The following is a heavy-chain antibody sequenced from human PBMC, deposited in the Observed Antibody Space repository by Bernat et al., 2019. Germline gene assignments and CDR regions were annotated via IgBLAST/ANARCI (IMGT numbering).Heavy chain of an antibody. Sequence: QVQLVESGGGVVQPGRSLRLSCAASGFTFSSYAMHWVRQAPGKGLEWVAVISYDGSNKYYADSVKGRFTISRDNSKNTLYLQMSSLRSEDTAVYYCARGQRGLLHYWGQGTLVTVSS. CDR3: ARGQRGLLHY. CDR2: ISYDGSNK. D-gene: IGHD2-15*01. CDR1: GFTFSSYA. J-gene: IGHJ4*02. V-gene: IGHV3-30-3*01.